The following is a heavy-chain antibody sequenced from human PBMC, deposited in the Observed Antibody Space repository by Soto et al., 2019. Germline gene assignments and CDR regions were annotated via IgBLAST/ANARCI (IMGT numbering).Heavy chain of an antibody. D-gene: IGHD3-22*01. Sequence: ASVKVSCKASGYTFTSYAMHWVRQAPGQRLEWMGWINAGNGNTKYSQKFQGRVTITRDTSASTAYMELSSLRSEDTAVYYCARDQYYYDSSGYYYFDYWGQGTLVTVSS. V-gene: IGHV1-3*01. CDR2: INAGNGNT. J-gene: IGHJ4*02. CDR3: ARDQYYYDSSGYYYFDY. CDR1: GYTFTSYA.